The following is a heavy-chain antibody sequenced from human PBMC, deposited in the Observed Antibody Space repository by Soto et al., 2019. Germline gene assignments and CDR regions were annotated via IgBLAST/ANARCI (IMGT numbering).Heavy chain of an antibody. V-gene: IGHV4-59*08. J-gene: IGHJ4*02. D-gene: IGHD3-16*01. Sequence: PSETLSLTCTVSGGSISSYYWIWIRQPPGKGLEWIGYIYYSGSTNYNPSLKSRVTISVDTSKNQFSLKLSSVTAADTAVYYCARHGGRGYYSDYWGQGTLVTVSS. CDR2: IYYSGST. CDR1: GGSISSYY. CDR3: ARHGGRGYYSDY.